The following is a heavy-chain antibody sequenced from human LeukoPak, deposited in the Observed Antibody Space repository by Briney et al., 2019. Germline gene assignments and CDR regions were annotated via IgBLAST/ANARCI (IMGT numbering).Heavy chain of an antibody. CDR2: IDHSGST. D-gene: IGHD1-7*01. Sequence: SETLSLTCAVSGGSISSSNWWSWVRQPPGKGLEWIGEIDHSGSTNYNPSLKSRVTISVDKSKNQFSLKLSSVTAADTAVYYCARELELPSSYGMDVWGQGTTVTVSS. J-gene: IGHJ6*02. CDR1: GGSISSSNW. CDR3: ARELELPSSYGMDV. V-gene: IGHV4-4*02.